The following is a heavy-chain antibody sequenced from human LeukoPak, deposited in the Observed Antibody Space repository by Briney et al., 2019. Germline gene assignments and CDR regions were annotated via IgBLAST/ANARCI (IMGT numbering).Heavy chain of an antibody. CDR1: GYTFTSYA. CDR2: INTNTGNP. V-gene: IGHV7-4-1*02. Sequence: EASVKVSCKASGYTFTSYAMNWVRQASGQGLEWMGWINTNTGNPTYAQGFTGRFVFSLDTSVSTAYLQISSLKAEDTAVYYCARERDSSGYYSFYYYYGMDVWGQGTTVTVSS. CDR3: ARERDSSGYYSFYYYYGMDV. J-gene: IGHJ6*02. D-gene: IGHD3-22*01.